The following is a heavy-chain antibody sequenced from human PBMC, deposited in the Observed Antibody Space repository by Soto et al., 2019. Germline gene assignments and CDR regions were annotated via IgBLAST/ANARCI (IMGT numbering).Heavy chain of an antibody. CDR3: AKDPPVGYYDSSGYSNY. J-gene: IGHJ4*02. CDR1: GFTFSSYA. Sequence: GGSLRLSCAASGFTFSSYAMSWVRQAPGKGLEWVSAISGSGGSTYYADSVKGRFTISRVNSKNTLYLQMNSLRAEDTAVYYCAKDPPVGYYDSSGYSNYRGKGTLVTVSS. D-gene: IGHD3-22*01. CDR2: ISGSGGST. V-gene: IGHV3-23*01.